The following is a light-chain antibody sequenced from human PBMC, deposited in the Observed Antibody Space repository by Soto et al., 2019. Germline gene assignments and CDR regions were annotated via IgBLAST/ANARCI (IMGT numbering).Light chain of an antibody. Sequence: DIQMTQSPSTLSASVGDRVTITCRASQSISSWLAWYQQKPGKAPKLLIYKASSLESGVPSRFSGSRSGTEFTLTISSLQPDDFATYYCQQYNSYWTFGQGTKLEIK. J-gene: IGKJ2*01. CDR2: KAS. CDR3: QQYNSYWT. CDR1: QSISSW. V-gene: IGKV1-5*03.